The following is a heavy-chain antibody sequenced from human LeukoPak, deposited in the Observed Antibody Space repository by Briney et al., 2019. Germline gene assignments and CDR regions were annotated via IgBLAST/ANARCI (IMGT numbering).Heavy chain of an antibody. CDR2: INPNSGGT. CDR1: GYTFTGYY. V-gene: IGHV1-2*02. CDR3: AIAGYSSSWYKY. Sequence: ASVKVSCKASGYTFTGYYMHWVRQAPGQGLEWMGWINPNSGGTNYAQKFQGRVTMTRDMSTSTVYMELSSLRSEDTAVYYCAIAGYSSSWYKYWGQGTLVTVSS. J-gene: IGHJ4*02. D-gene: IGHD6-13*01.